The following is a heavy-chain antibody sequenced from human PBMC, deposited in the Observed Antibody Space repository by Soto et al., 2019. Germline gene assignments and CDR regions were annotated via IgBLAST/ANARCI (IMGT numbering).Heavy chain of an antibody. CDR1: GYTFTNYW. J-gene: IGHJ3*02. Sequence: GESLKISCKGSGYTFTNYWIGWVRQMPGKGLEWVGLIYPGDSETRYSPSFQGLVTISADKSISTAFLQWSSLKASDTAIYYCARHLLYGSYGPFAFDIWGQGTMVTVSS. D-gene: IGHD3-16*01. V-gene: IGHV5-51*01. CDR2: IYPGDSET. CDR3: ARHLLYGSYGPFAFDI.